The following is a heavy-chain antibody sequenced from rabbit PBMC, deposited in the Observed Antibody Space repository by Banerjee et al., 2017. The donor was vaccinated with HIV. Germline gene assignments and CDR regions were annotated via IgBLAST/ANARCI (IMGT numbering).Heavy chain of an antibody. Sequence: QEQLVESGGGLVQPEGSLTLTCTASGFSFSSSYWICWVRQAPGKGLEWIGCIYTGSGNTYYATWVNGRFTISKTSSTTVTLQMTSLTAADTATYFCARDRGYSSGWGECNLWGPGTLVTVS. CDR2: IYTGSGNT. J-gene: IGHJ4*01. V-gene: IGHV1S45*01. CDR1: GFSFSSSYW. D-gene: IGHD4-1*01. CDR3: ARDRGYSSGWGECNL.